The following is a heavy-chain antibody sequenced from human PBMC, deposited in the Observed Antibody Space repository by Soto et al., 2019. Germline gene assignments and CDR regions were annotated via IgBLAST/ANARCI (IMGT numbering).Heavy chain of an antibody. J-gene: IGHJ4*02. D-gene: IGHD3-10*01. CDR1: GGFNNYA. CDR3: ATPTPLRGAMITNINFDF. V-gene: IGHV1-69*10. CDR2: TIPELGTS. Sequence: SVKVSCKASGGFNNYAVSWVRQAPGQGLEWMGVTIPELGTSNYAQRLQGRVTITVDKATNTAYLNLTTLTSEDTAIYYCATPTPLRGAMITNINFDFWGQGTPVTVSS.